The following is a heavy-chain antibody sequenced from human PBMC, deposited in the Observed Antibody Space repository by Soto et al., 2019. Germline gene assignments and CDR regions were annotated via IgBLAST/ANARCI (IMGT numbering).Heavy chain of an antibody. CDR2: MNPNSGNT. D-gene: IGHD2-15*01. CDR1: GYTFTSYD. J-gene: IGHJ5*02. V-gene: IGHV1-8*01. Sequence: ASVKVSCKASGYTFTSYDINWVRQATGQGLEWMAWMNPNSGNTGYAQKFQGRVTMTRNTSISTAYMELSSLRSEDTAVYYCARVHGWWAYNWLDPWGQGTMVTVSS. CDR3: ARVHGWWAYNWLDP.